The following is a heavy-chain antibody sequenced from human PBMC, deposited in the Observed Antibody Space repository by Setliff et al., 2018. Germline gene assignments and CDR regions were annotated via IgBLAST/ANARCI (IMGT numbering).Heavy chain of an antibody. CDR2: INAGNGNI. CDR1: GDTSTTYA. CDR3: ARGDVYSGSYYHFDY. D-gene: IGHD1-26*01. Sequence: ASVKVSCKASGDTSTTYAIHWVRQAPGQGLEWMGWINAGNGNIRYSQNFQGRVTITRDTSASTAYTELSSLTSEDTAIYYCARGDVYSGSYYHFDYWGQGTLVTVSS. J-gene: IGHJ4*02. V-gene: IGHV1-3*01.